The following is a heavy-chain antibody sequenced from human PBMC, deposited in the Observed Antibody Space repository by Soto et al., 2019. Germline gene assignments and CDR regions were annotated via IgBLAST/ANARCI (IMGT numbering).Heavy chain of an antibody. J-gene: IGHJ5*02. V-gene: IGHV2-5*01. CDR1: GFSLSTSGVG. CDR3: VHSLGYSTSRYGNWFDP. CDR2: IYWNDDK. Sequence: QITLKESGPTLVEPTQTLTLTCTFSGFSLSTSGVGVAWIRQPPGKALEWLALIYWNDDKRYRPSLKNRLTITKDTSKNQVLLTMTNMDPVDTATYFCVHSLGYSTSRYGNWFDPWGQGTLVTVSS. D-gene: IGHD6-13*01.